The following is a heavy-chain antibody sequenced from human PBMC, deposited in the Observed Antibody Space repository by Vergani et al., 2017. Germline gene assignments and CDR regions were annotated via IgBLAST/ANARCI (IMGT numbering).Heavy chain of an antibody. V-gene: IGHV7-4-1*02. CDR2: INTNTGNP. CDR1: EYTFTNYP. Sequence: QVQLVQSGSELKKPGASVKVSCKASEYTFTNYPMNWVRQAPGQGLEWMGWINTNTGNPTYAQGFTGRFVFSLDTSVSTAYLQISSLKAEDTAVYYCAIGPSPLYYYYYYGMDVWGQGTTVTVSS. CDR3: AIGPSPLYYYYYYGMDV. J-gene: IGHJ6*02.